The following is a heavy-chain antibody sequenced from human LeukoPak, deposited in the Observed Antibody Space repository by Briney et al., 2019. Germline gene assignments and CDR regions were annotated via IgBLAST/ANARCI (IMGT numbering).Heavy chain of an antibody. D-gene: IGHD4-23*01. J-gene: IGHJ3*02. V-gene: IGHV3-23*01. Sequence: PGGSLRLSCAASGFTFNNYAMTWVRQVPGKGPEWVSGISTSGGSTYYADSVKGRFTNSRDNSKSTLYLQMDSLRAEDTAVYYCARHYGANGHAFDIWGQGTLVAVSS. CDR3: ARHYGANGHAFDI. CDR1: GFTFNNYA. CDR2: ISTSGGST.